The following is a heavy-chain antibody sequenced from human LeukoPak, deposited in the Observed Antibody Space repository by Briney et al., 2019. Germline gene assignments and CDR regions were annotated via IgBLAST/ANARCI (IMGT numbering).Heavy chain of an antibody. CDR1: GFTFSSYE. D-gene: IGHD2-2*01. CDR2: ISSGGNTI. V-gene: IGHV3-48*03. J-gene: IGHJ4*02. Sequence: QPGGSLRLSCAASGFTFSSYEMNWVRQAPGKGLEWVSYISSGGNTIYYADSVKGRFTLSRDNAKNSLYLRMNSLRGEDTAIYYCARGYVGFDYWGQGTLVTVSS. CDR3: ARGYVGFDY.